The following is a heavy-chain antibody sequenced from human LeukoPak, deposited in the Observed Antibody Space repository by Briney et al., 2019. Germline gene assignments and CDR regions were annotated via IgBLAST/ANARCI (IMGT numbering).Heavy chain of an antibody. J-gene: IGHJ4*02. Sequence: GESLKISCKGSGYSFTSYWIGWVRQMPGKGLEWMGIIYPGDSDTRYSPSFQGQVTISADKSISTAYLQWGSLKASDTAMYYCARQAPDDYVWGSPFDYWGQGTLVTVSS. CDR2: IYPGDSDT. CDR3: ARQAPDDYVWGSPFDY. D-gene: IGHD3-16*01. V-gene: IGHV5-51*01. CDR1: GYSFTSYW.